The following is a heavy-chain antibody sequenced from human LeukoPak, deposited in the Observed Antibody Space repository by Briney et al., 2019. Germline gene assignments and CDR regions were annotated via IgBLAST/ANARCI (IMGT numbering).Heavy chain of an antibody. D-gene: IGHD3-10*01. Sequence: GGSLRLSCAASGFTFSSYSMNWVRQAPGKGLEWVSSISSSSSYIYYADSVKGRFTISRDNAKNSLYLQMNSLRAEDTAVYYCARADSYYYGSGWGYFDYWGQGTLVTVSS. V-gene: IGHV3-21*01. CDR3: ARADSYYYGSGWGYFDY. J-gene: IGHJ4*02. CDR2: ISSSSSYI. CDR1: GFTFSSYS.